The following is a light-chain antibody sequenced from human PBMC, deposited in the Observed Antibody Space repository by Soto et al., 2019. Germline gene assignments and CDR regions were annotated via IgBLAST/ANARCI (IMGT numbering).Light chain of an antibody. V-gene: IGKV2-28*01. CDR2: LGS. J-gene: IGKJ4*01. CDR1: QSLLHSNGYNY. CDR3: MQALQTPRT. Sequence: DIVMTQSPLSLPVTPGEPASISCRSSQSLLHSNGYNYLDWYLQKPGQSPQLLIYLGSTWASGVPDRFSGSVSGTDFTLKISRVEAEDVGVYYCMQALQTPRTFGGGTKVEIK.